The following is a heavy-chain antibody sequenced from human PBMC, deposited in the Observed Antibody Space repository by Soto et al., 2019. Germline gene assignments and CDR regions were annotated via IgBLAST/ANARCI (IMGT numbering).Heavy chain of an antibody. D-gene: IGHD3-22*01. V-gene: IGHV3-23*01. CDR1: GFPFSAYV. CDR2: ISGSGDTA. CDR3: AKARFDSRGTFFRVGFYAV. Sequence: EVQLLESGGDLVQPGGSLRLSCAASGFPFSAYVMTWVRRAPGRGLEWISAISGSGDTAYYAESVKGRFTISRDNSRNTLYLKMNNLTVEDTAVYSCAKARFDSRGTFFRVGFYAVWGRGTLVTVST. J-gene: IGHJ4*02.